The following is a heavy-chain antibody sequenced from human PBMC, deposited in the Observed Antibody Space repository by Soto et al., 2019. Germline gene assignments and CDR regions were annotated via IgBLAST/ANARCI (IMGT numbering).Heavy chain of an antibody. CDR2: ISYDGTIT. D-gene: IGHD2-2*01. J-gene: IGHJ6*02. CDR1: GFTISNYG. Sequence: LRLSCAASGFTISNYGMHWVRQAPGKGLEWVAVISYDGTITYYADSVKGRFTISRDNSKNTLYLQMNSLRTEDTAVYYCATTRVGPCSSSVCFSGIFDGMDVWGQGTTVTVSS. V-gene: IGHV3-30-3*01. CDR3: ATTRVGPCSSSVCFSGIFDGMDV.